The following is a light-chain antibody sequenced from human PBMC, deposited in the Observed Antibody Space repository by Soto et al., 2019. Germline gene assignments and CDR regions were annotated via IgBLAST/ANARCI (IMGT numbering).Light chain of an antibody. CDR2: EVD. J-gene: IGLJ1*01. CDR1: RDDVGGYKY. CDR3: NSYAGRNNFV. Sequence: QPVLTQPPSASGSPGQSITISCTGSRDDVGGYKYVSWYQQHPGKAPKLIIYEVDKRPSGVPDRFSGSKSDNTASLTVSGLQTEDEADYYCNSYAGRNNFVFGTGTKLTVL. V-gene: IGLV2-8*01.